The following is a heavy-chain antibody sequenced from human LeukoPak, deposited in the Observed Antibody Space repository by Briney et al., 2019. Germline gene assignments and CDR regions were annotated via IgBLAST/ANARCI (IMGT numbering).Heavy chain of an antibody. V-gene: IGHV3-23*01. D-gene: IGHD6-19*01. CDR1: GFTFNSHA. CDR2: IVGSGGSS. Sequence: GGSLRLSCAASGFTFNSHAMYWVRQAPGKGLKWVSGIVGSGGSSYYAGSVRGRFAISRDNSKNTVYLQMNSLRDEGTAVYYCAKTTFGYSSGRSPGWPVDYWGQGTVVTVSS. J-gene: IGHJ4*02. CDR3: AKTTFGYSSGRSPGWPVDY.